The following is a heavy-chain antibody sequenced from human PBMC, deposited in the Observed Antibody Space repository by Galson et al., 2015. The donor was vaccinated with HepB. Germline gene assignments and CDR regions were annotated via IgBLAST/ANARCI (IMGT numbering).Heavy chain of an antibody. CDR1: GFTFSSYG. Sequence: SLRLSCAASGFTFSSYGMHWVRQAPGKGLEWVAVISYDGSNKYYADSVKGRFTISRDNSKNTLYLQMNSLRAEDTAVYYCAKDSGGWFDPWGQGTLVTVSS. D-gene: IGHD3-16*01. CDR3: AKDSGGWFDP. CDR2: ISYDGSNK. J-gene: IGHJ5*02. V-gene: IGHV3-30*18.